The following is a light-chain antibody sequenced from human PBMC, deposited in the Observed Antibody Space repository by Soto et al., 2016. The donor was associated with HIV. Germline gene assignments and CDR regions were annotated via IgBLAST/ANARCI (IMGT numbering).Light chain of an antibody. CDR1: QGIGNE. CDR2: LIS. Sequence: DIQMTQSPPSLSASVGDRVSITCRSSQGIGNELGWYQQKPGRAPKRLIYLISTLQSGVPSRFSGSGSGTEFTLTISSLQPDDFASYYCQQYNSYSYTFGQGTKLEIK. J-gene: IGKJ2*01. CDR3: QQYNSYSYT. V-gene: IGKV1-17*01.